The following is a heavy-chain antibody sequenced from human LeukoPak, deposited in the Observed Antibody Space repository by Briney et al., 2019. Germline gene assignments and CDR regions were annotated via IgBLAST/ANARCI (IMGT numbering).Heavy chain of an antibody. CDR1: GLTFNSYW. Sequence: QTGGSLRLSCAASGLTFNSYWMHWVRQVAGKGLVWVARINGDASNTTYADSVKGRFTISRDNAKNSLYLQMNSLRAEDTALYYCAKGGYFDWPYYFDYWGQGTLVTVSS. CDR3: AKGGYFDWPYYFDY. J-gene: IGHJ4*02. V-gene: IGHV3-74*03. D-gene: IGHD3-9*01. CDR2: INGDASNT.